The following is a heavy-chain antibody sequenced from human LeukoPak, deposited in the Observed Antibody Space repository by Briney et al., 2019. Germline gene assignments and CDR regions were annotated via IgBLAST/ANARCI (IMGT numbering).Heavy chain of an antibody. CDR2: IYPGDSDT. CDR1: GYSFTSYW. CDR3: ARHTGYIVGATRDAFDI. Sequence: LGESLKISCKGSGYSFTSYWIGWVRQMPGKGLEWMGIIYPGDSDTRYSPSFQGQVTISADKSISTAYLQWSSLKASDTAMYYCARHTGYIVGATRDAFDIWGQGTMVTVSS. D-gene: IGHD1-26*01. J-gene: IGHJ3*02. V-gene: IGHV5-51*01.